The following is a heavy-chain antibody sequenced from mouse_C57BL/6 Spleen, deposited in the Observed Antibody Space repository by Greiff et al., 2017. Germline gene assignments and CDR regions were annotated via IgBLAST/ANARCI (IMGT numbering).Heavy chain of an antibody. D-gene: IGHD1-1*01. CDR1: GYTFTNYW. J-gene: IGHJ1*03. V-gene: IGHV1-63*01. Sequence: QVQLKESGAELVRPGTSVKMSCKASGYTFTNYWIGWAKQRPGHGLEWIGDIYPGGGYTNYNEKFKGKATLTADKSSSTAYMQFSSLTSEDSAIYYCARGGYGSSFYWYFDVWGTGTTVTVSS. CDR2: IYPGGGYT. CDR3: ARGGYGSSFYWYFDV.